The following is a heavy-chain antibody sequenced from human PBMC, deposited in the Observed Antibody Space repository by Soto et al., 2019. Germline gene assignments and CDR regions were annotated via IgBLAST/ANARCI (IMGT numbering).Heavy chain of an antibody. CDR3: TTASVGATTSSFYYYYYYGMDV. J-gene: IGHJ6*02. CDR1: GFTFSNAW. D-gene: IGHD1-26*01. V-gene: IGHV3-15*01. CDR2: IKSKTDGGTT. Sequence: EVQLVESGGGLVKPGGSLRLSCAASGFTFSNAWMSWVRQAPGKGLEWVGRIKSKTDGGTTDYAAPVKGRFTISRDDSKNTLYLQMNSLKTEDTAVYYCTTASVGATTSSFYYYYYYGMDVWGQGTTVTVSS.